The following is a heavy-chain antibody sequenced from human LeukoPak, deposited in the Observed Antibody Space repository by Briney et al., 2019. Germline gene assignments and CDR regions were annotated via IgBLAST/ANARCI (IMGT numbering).Heavy chain of an antibody. Sequence: ASVKVSCKASGGTFSSYAISWVRQAPGQGLEWMGGIIPIFGTANYAQKFQGRVTITADESTSTAYMGLSSLRSEDTAVYYCARRPIAVAVFDYWGQGTLVTVSS. V-gene: IGHV1-69*13. D-gene: IGHD6-19*01. CDR2: IIPIFGTA. CDR3: ARRPIAVAVFDY. CDR1: GGTFSSYA. J-gene: IGHJ4*02.